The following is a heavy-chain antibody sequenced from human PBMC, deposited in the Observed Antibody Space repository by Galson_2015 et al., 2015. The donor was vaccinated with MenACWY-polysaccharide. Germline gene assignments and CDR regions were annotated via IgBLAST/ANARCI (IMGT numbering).Heavy chain of an antibody. V-gene: IGHV3-23*01. CDR2: ISGSGGST. J-gene: IGHJ4*02. CDR1: GFTFSSYA. D-gene: IGHD3-3*01. CDR3: AKASYDFWSGYQY. Sequence: SLRLSCAASGFTFSSYAMSWVRQAPGKGLEWVSAISGSGGSTYYADSVKGQFTISRDNSKNTLYLQKNSLRAEDTAVYYCAKASYDFWSGYQYWGQGTLVTVSS.